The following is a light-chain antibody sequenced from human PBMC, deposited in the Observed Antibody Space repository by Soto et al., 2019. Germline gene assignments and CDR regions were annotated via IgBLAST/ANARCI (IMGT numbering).Light chain of an antibody. CDR2: GAS. V-gene: IGKV3-20*01. Sequence: EIVLTQSPGTLSLSPGERATLSCRASQSVSSSYLAWYQHKPGQAPRLLIYGASSRATGISDRFSGSGSGTDFTLTISRLEPEDVAVYYCLQYGRSPHTFGQGTKLEIK. CDR1: QSVSSSY. J-gene: IGKJ2*01. CDR3: LQYGRSPHT.